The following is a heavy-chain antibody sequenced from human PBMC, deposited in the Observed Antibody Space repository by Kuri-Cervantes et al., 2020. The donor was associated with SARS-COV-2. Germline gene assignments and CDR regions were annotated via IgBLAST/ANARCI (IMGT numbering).Heavy chain of an antibody. J-gene: IGHJ2*01. CDR1: GFTFSSYW. V-gene: IGHV3-74*01. CDR2: LTNVGSDA. Sequence: GGSLRPSCVASGFTFSSYWMHWVRQAPGKGLVWVSRLTNVGSDAIFANSVKGRFTISRDNAKNSLYLQMNSLRDEDTAAYYCARESRDTYNLGSFDLWGRGTLVTVSS. D-gene: IGHD5-24*01. CDR3: ARESRDTYNLGSFDL.